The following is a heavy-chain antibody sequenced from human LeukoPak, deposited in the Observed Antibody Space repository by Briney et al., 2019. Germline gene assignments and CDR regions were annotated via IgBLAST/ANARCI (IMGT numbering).Heavy chain of an antibody. CDR3: ATVVNRFLEWPYDY. D-gene: IGHD3-3*01. J-gene: IGHJ4*02. CDR2: FDPEDGET. Sequence: ASVKVSRKVSGYTLTELSMHWVRQAPGKGLEWMGGFDPEDGETIYAQKFQGRVTMTEDTSTDTAYMELSSLRSEDTAVYYCATVVNRFLEWPYDYWGQGTLVTVSS. V-gene: IGHV1-24*01. CDR1: GYTLTELS.